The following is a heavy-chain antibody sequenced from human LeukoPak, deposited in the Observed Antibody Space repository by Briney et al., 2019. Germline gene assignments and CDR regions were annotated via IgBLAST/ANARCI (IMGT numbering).Heavy chain of an antibody. J-gene: IGHJ3*02. CDR3: ARDGAVVVAAVGAFDI. CDR2: INPNSGGT. Sequence: ASVKVSCKAPGYTFTGYYMHWVRQAPGQGLEWMGWINPNSGGTNYAQKFQGRVTMTRDTSISTAYMELSRLRSDDTAVYYCARDGAVVVAAVGAFDIWGQGTMVTVSS. V-gene: IGHV1-2*02. CDR1: GYTFTGYY. D-gene: IGHD2-15*01.